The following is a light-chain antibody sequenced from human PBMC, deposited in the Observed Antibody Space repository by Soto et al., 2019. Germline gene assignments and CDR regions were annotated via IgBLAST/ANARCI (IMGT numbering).Light chain of an antibody. V-gene: IGKV3-15*01. CDR3: QHYSNWPLT. Sequence: EIVMTQSPATLSVSPGERATLSCRASQSVSSNFLAWYQQKPGQAPRLLIYGASTRATGIPARFSGSGSGTEITRTISSLQSEDFAVYYCQHYSNWPLTFGQGTKVEIK. CDR1: QSVSSN. CDR2: GAS. J-gene: IGKJ1*01.